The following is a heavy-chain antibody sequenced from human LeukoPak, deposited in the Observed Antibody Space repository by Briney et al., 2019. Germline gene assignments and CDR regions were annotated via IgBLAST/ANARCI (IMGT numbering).Heavy chain of an antibody. V-gene: IGHV3-21*01. J-gene: IGHJ4*02. Sequence: GGSLRVSCAASGFTFSSYSMNWVRQAPGKGLEWVSSISSSSSYIYYADSVKGRFTISRDNAKNSLYLQMNSLRAEDTAVYYCARNKAAAFDYWGQGTLVTVSS. CDR2: ISSSSSYI. D-gene: IGHD6-13*01. CDR3: ARNKAAAFDY. CDR1: GFTFSSYS.